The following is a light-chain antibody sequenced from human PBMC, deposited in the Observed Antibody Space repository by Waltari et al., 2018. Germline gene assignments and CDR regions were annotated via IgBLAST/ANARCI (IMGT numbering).Light chain of an antibody. CDR3: HQGYTFPCT. CDR2: SAS. CDR1: QNINKY. V-gene: IGKV1-39*01. Sequence: DIQLTQSPSSLSASVGDRVTLTCRASQNINKYLNWDQQKAGKSPKLLIYSASNLETGVPSRFSGSGSGTEFTLTISSLQSVDFANYYCHQGYTFPCTFCQGTKLGMK. J-gene: IGKJ2*02.